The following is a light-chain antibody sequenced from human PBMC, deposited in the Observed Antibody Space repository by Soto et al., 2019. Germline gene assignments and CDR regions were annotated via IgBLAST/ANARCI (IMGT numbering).Light chain of an antibody. CDR2: EDH. Sequence: QSVLTQPPSVSAAPGQKVTLSCSGSSANIGSNYVSWYQQVPGTAPKLLIYEDHKRPSEIPDRFSGSESGTSATLDITGLQTGDEADYYCGSWDSSLSAGVFGGGTKLTVL. CDR1: SANIGSNY. V-gene: IGLV1-51*02. CDR3: GSWDSSLSAGV. J-gene: IGLJ3*02.